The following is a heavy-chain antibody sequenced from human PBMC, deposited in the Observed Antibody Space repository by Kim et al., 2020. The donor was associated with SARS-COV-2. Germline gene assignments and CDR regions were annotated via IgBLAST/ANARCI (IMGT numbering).Heavy chain of an antibody. CDR3: AELGHLDY. D-gene: IGHD3-16*01. J-gene: IGHJ4*02. Sequence: STSTIYYADSVKGRFTISRDNAKNSRYLQMNSLRAEDTAVYYCAELGHLDYWGQGTLVTVSS. CDR2: STSTI. V-gene: IGHV3-48*01.